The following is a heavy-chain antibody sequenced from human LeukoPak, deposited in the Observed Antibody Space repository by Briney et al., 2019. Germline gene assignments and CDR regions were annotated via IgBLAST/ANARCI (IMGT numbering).Heavy chain of an antibody. D-gene: IGHD6-19*01. J-gene: IGHJ4*02. CDR2: INPNGGST. CDR1: GYTFTSYY. CDR3: ARDDIAVAGYDY. V-gene: IGHV1-46*01. Sequence: ASVKVSCKASGYTFTSYYMHWVRQAPGQGLEWMGIINPNGGSTSYAQKFQGRVTMTRDTSTSTVYMELSSLRSEDTAVYYCARDDIAVAGYDYWGQGTLVTVSS.